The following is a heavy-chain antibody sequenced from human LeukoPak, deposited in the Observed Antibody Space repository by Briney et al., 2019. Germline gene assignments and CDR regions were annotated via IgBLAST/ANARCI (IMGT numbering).Heavy chain of an antibody. CDR1: GASISRYY. J-gene: IGHJ4*02. Sequence: SETLSLTCTVSGASISRYYWSWIRQPQGKGLEWIGYIYYSGSTNYNSSLKSRVTISVDTSKNQFSLKLSSVTAADTAVYYCARGAYCSSTSCYFPFDYWGQGTLVTVSS. D-gene: IGHD2-2*01. V-gene: IGHV4-59*12. CDR2: IYYSGST. CDR3: ARGAYCSSTSCYFPFDY.